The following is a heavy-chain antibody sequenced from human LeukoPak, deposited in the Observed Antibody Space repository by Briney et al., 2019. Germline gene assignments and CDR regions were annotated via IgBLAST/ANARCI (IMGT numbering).Heavy chain of an antibody. D-gene: IGHD6-19*01. Sequence: SETLSLTCTVSGGSVSTYYWSWIRQPPGKELEWIGYVCHSGNTNCNPSLKSRLTMSLDTSKNHFSLRLSSVTAADTAVYYCARAGSGWSFDYWGQGSLVTVSS. J-gene: IGHJ4*02. CDR2: VCHSGNT. V-gene: IGHV4-59*02. CDR3: ARAGSGWSFDY. CDR1: GGSVSTYY.